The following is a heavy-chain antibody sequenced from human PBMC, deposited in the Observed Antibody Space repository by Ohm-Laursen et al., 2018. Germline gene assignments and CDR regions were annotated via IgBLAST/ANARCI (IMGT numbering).Heavy chain of an antibody. D-gene: IGHD3-22*01. CDR2: MNPNSGNT. CDR1: GYTFTSYD. CDR3: ARDVIGLVVITHSPLDY. V-gene: IGHV1-8*01. J-gene: IGHJ4*02. Sequence: ASVKASCNASGYTFTSYDINWVRQATGQGLEWMGWMNPNSGNTGYAQKFQGRVTMTRNTSISTAYMELSRLRSDDTAVYYCARDVIGLVVITHSPLDYWGQGTLVTVSS.